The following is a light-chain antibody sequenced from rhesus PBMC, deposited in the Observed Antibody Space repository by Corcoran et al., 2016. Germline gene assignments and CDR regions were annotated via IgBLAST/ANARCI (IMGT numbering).Light chain of an antibody. Sequence: DIQMTQSPSSLSASVGDRVTITCRASENVNNYLTWYQQKPGKAPKLRIYKASTLQSGVPSRFSGSGSGTVYTFTISSMQPEDVATYYCQHGYGTPFTFGPGTKLDIK. CDR3: QHGYGTPFT. CDR1: ENVNNY. J-gene: IGKJ3*01. CDR2: KAS. V-gene: IGKV1-74*01.